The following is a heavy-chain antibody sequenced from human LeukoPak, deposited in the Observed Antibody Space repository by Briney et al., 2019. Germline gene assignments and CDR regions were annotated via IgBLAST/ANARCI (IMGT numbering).Heavy chain of an antibody. CDR3: ARDLKLRFLEWLPSRYAFDI. Sequence: ETLSLTCTVSGGSISSSSYYWGWIRQPPGKGLEWVANIKQDGSEKYYVDSVKGRFTISRDNAKNSLYLQMNSLRAEDTAVYYCARDLKLRFLEWLPSRYAFDIWGQGTMVTVSS. V-gene: IGHV3-7*01. J-gene: IGHJ3*02. D-gene: IGHD3-3*01. CDR2: IKQDGSEK. CDR1: GGSISSSSYY.